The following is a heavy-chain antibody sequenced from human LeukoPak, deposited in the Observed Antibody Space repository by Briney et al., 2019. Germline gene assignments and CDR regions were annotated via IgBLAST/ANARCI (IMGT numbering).Heavy chain of an antibody. D-gene: IGHD3-10*01. CDR1: GFTFSNYA. J-gene: IGHJ4*02. CDR2: LSSSSGHT. V-gene: IGHV3-11*05. CDR3: ARAGHYYFDY. Sequence: PGGSLRLSCAASGFTFSNYAMSWIRQAPGKGLEWISFLSSSSGHTNSADSVKGRFTISRDNAKNSLYLQMNSLRPEDTAVYYCARAGHYYFDYWGQGTLVTVSS.